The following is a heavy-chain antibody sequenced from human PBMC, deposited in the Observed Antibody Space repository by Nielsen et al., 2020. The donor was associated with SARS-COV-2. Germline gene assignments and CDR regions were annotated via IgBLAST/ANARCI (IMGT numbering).Heavy chain of an antibody. CDR2: MNPNSGNT. V-gene: IGHV1-8*01. CDR1: GYTFTSYD. CDR3: ASRNYYDSSGYALGY. D-gene: IGHD3-22*01. Sequence: ASVKVSCKASGYTFTSYDINWVRQATGQGLEWMGWMNPNSGNTGYAQKLQGRVTMTTDTSTSTAYMELRSLRSDDTAVYYCASRNYYDSSGYALGYWGQGTLVTVSS. J-gene: IGHJ4*02.